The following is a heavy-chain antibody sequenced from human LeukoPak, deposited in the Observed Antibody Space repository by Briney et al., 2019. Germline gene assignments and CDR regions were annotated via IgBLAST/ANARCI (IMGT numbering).Heavy chain of an antibody. J-gene: IGHJ4*02. CDR3: AKKWGVGTTTLDYFDY. CDR2: ISGSAGST. CDR1: GFTFSNYA. Sequence: GGSLRLSCAASGFTFSNYAMSWVRQAPGKGLEWVSGISGSAGSTYYADSVKGRFTISRDDSKNTLYLQMNSLTDDDTAVYYCAKKWGVGTTTLDYFDYWGQGTLVTVSS. D-gene: IGHD1-26*01. V-gene: IGHV3-23*01.